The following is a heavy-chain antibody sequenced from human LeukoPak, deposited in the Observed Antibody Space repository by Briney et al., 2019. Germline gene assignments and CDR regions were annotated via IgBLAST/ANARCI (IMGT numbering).Heavy chain of an antibody. CDR3: ARGGHDPGIPFDI. CDR2: ISSRGSAI. Sequence: GGSLRLSCAASGFTFSSYEMNWVRQAPGKGLEWVSYISSRGSAIYYADSVKGRFTISRDNAKNSLYLQMNSLRADDTAVYYCARGGHDPGIPFDIWGQGAMVTVSS. D-gene: IGHD1-1*01. V-gene: IGHV3-48*03. CDR1: GFTFSSYE. J-gene: IGHJ3*02.